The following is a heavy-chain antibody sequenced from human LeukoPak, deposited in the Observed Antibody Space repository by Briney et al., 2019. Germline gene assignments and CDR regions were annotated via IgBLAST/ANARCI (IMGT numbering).Heavy chain of an antibody. CDR2: INPNSGGT. CDR1: GYTFTGYY. Sequence: ASVKVSCKASGYTFTGYYMHWVRQAPGQGLEWMGWINPNSGGTNYAQKFQGWVTMTRDTSISTAYMELSRLRSDDTAVHYCARGPRVGYCSGGSCYDWYFDLWGRGTLVTVSS. CDR3: ARGPRVGYCSGGSCYDWYFDL. J-gene: IGHJ2*01. V-gene: IGHV1-2*04. D-gene: IGHD2-15*01.